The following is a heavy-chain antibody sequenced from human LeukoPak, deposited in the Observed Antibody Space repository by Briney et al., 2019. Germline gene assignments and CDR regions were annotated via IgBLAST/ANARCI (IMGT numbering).Heavy chain of an antibody. Sequence: ASVKVSCKASGYTFTSYDINWVRQATGRGLEWMGWMNPNSGNTGYAQKFQGRVTMTRNTSISTAYMELSSLRSEDTAVYYCARLNWNADDAFDIWGQGTMVTVSS. CDR2: MNPNSGNT. J-gene: IGHJ3*02. D-gene: IGHD1-1*01. CDR3: ARLNWNADDAFDI. V-gene: IGHV1-8*01. CDR1: GYTFTSYD.